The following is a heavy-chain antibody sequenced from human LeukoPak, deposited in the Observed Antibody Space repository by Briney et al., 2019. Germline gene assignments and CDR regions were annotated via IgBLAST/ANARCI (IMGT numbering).Heavy chain of an antibody. CDR1: GFTFSSYW. CDR2: IKQDGSEK. V-gene: IGHV3-7*03. Sequence: GGSLRLSCAASGFTFSSYWVSWVRQAPGKGLEWVANIKQDGSEKYYVDSVKGRFTISRDNAKNSLYLQMNSLRAEDTAVYYCAKDLPAVDTAMGASDYYGMDVWGQGTTVTVSS. CDR3: AKDLPAVDTAMGASDYYGMDV. D-gene: IGHD5-18*01. J-gene: IGHJ6*02.